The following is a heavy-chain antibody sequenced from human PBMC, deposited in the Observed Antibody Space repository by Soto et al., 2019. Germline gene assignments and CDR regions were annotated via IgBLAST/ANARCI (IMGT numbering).Heavy chain of an antibody. CDR2: IKEDGSEK. CDR3: AKELAFAYLLYGGGLGV. D-gene: IGHD3-10*01. V-gene: IGHV3-7*01. Sequence: GGSLRLSCAVSGFTFSSYWMTWVRQAPGKGLECVATIKEDGSEKYYVGSVKGRFTISRDNAQNSLYLQMNSLRAEDTAVYYCAKELAFAYLLYGGGLGVWGQGTTVTVSS. J-gene: IGHJ6*02. CDR1: GFTFSSYW.